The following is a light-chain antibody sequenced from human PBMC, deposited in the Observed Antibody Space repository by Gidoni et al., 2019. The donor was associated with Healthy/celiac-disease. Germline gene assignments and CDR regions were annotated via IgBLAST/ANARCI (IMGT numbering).Light chain of an antibody. CDR2: AAS. CDR1: QSISSY. CDR3: QQSYSTPPIYT. V-gene: IGKV1-39*01. Sequence: DIQMTQSPSSLSASVGDRVTITCRASQSISSYFNWYQQKPGKAPKLLIYAASSLQSRVPSRFSGSGSGTDFTLTISSLQPEDFATYYCQQSYSTPPIYTFGQGTKLEIK. J-gene: IGKJ2*01.